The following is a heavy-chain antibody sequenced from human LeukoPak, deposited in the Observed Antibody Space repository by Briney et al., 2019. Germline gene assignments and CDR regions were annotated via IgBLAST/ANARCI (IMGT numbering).Heavy chain of an antibody. CDR1: GGSISSYY. CDR3: ARDRGSSWYEDWFDP. D-gene: IGHD6-13*01. V-gene: IGHV4-59*01. J-gene: IGHJ5*02. Sequence: PSETLSLTCTVSGGSISSYYWSWIRQPPGKGLEWIGYIYYSGSTNYNPSLKSRVTISVDTSKNQFSLKLSSVTAADTAVYYCARDRGSSWYEDWFDPWGQGTLVTVSS. CDR2: IYYSGST.